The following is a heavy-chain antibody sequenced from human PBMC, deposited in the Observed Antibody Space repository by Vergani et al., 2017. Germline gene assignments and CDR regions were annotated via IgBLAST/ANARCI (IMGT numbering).Heavy chain of an antibody. CDR2: IYPGDSDT. Sequence: EVQLVPSGAEVKTPGESLTISCKGSGYSFTSYWIGWVRQMPGKGLEWMGIIYPGDSDTRYSPSFQGQVTISADKSISTAYLQWSSLKASDTAMYYCARLGLLTTNAFDIWGQGTMVTVSS. V-gene: IGHV5-51*01. CDR3: ARLGLLTTNAFDI. D-gene: IGHD4-17*01. CDR1: GYSFTSYW. J-gene: IGHJ3*02.